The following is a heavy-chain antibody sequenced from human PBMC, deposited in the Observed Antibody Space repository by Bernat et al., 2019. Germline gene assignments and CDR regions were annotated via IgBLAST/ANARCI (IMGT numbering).Heavy chain of an antibody. V-gene: IGHV3-23*04. J-gene: IGHJ4*02. D-gene: IGHD3-16*01. Sequence: EVQLVESGGGLAQPGGSLRLSCAASGFTFTSYAMSWVRQAPGKGLEWVSFISGIGDSTYYADSVKGRFTISRDNSKNTLYLQMNSLRAEDTAVYYCAKDRPGGFVFWVQGTLVTVSS. CDR1: GFTFTSYA. CDR2: ISGIGDST. CDR3: AKDRPGGFVF.